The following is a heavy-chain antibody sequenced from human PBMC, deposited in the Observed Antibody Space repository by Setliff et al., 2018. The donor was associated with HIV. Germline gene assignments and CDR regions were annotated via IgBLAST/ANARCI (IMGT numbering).Heavy chain of an antibody. V-gene: IGHV1-24*01. J-gene: IGHJ5*02. CDR2: FHPEAGET. Sequence: ASVKVSCKVSGYTLTELSMHWVRQSPGKGLEWMGGFHPEAGETVYAQIFQDRVTMTEDTPTDTAYMELNSLRSEDTAVYYCARQVLVVGPGGWLDPWGQGTLVTVSS. D-gene: IGHD2-2*01. CDR1: GYTLTELS. CDR3: ARQVLVVGPGGWLDP.